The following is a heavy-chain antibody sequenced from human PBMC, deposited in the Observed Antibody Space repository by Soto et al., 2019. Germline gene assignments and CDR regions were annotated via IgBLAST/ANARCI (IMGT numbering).Heavy chain of an antibody. CDR1: AESLSTYY. Sequence: QVQQQQWGAGLLKPSETLSLSCAVSAESLSTYYLHWIRQAPGKGLEWIGDINHTGQNNYNPSHKSRVTMSIDMTKNQLSLRLTSVTGADTGVYDCARGGSSEWQVALDIWGQGTMVTVSS. V-gene: IGHV4-34*01. CDR3: ARGGSSEWQVALDI. J-gene: IGHJ3*02. CDR2: INHTGQN. D-gene: IGHD6-19*01.